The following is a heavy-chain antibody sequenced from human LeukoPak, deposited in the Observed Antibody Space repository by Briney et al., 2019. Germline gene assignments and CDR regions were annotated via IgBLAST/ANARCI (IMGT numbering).Heavy chain of an antibody. CDR1: GGSISSYY. V-gene: IGHV4-59*01. Sequence: PSETLSLTCTVSGGSISSYYWSWIRQPPGKGLEWIGYIYYSGSTNYNPSLKSRVTISVDTSKNQFSLKLSSVTAADTAVYYCAMIETQRCDSSGYFDYWGQGTLVTVSS. D-gene: IGHD3-22*01. CDR3: AMIETQRCDSSGYFDY. CDR2: IYYSGST. J-gene: IGHJ4*02.